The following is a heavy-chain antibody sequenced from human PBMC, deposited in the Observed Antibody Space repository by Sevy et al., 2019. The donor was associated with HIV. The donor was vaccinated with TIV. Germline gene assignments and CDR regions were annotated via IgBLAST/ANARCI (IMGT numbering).Heavy chain of an antibody. D-gene: IGHD6-19*01. CDR1: GFTFSSYS. Sequence: GESLKISCAASGFTFSSYSMNWVRQAPGKGLEWVSSISSSSSYINYADSVKGRFTISRDNAKNSLYLQMNSLRAEDTAVYYCASLAVAGTGYFDYWGQGTLVTVSS. J-gene: IGHJ4*02. CDR2: ISSSSSYI. CDR3: ASLAVAGTGYFDY. V-gene: IGHV3-21*01.